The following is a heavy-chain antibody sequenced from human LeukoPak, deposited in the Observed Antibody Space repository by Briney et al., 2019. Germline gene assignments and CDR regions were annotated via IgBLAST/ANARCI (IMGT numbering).Heavy chain of an antibody. J-gene: IGHJ4*02. CDR3: AKAAYDSSGYYYVNFDY. V-gene: IGHV3-23*01. CDR1: GFTFSSYA. CDR2: INGSGGST. D-gene: IGHD3-22*01. Sequence: GGSLRLSCAASGFTFSSYAMSWVRQALGKGLEWVSAINGSGGSTYYADSVKGRFTISRDNSKNTLYLQMNSLRAEDTAVYYCAKAAYDSSGYYYVNFDYWGQGTLVTVSS.